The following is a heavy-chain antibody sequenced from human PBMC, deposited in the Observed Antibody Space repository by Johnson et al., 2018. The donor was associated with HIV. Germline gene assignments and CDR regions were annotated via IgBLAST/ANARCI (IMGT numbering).Heavy chain of an antibody. CDR1: GFTFSSYA. D-gene: IGHD3-16*01. V-gene: IGHV3-30*04. Sequence: QEKLVESGGGVVQPGRSLRLSCAASGFTFSSYAMHWVRQAPGKGLEWVAVISYDGSNKYYADSVKGRFTISRDNSKNTLYLQMNSLRAEDTAVYYCARDSDKGERRPGAFDIWGQGTMVTVSS. CDR3: ARDSDKGERRPGAFDI. J-gene: IGHJ3*02. CDR2: ISYDGSNK.